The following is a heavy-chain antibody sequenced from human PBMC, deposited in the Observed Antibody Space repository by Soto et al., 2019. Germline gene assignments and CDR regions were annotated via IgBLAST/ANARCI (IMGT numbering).Heavy chain of an antibody. V-gene: IGHV3-30-3*01. CDR1: GFTFSSYA. CDR3: ARDRVVVTAILDY. CDR2: ISYDGSNK. J-gene: IGHJ4*02. D-gene: IGHD2-21*02. Sequence: QVQLVESGGGVVQPGRSLRLSCAASGFTFSSYAMHWVRQAPGKGLEWVAVISYDGSNKYYADSVKGRFTISRDNSKNTLYLQMNSLRAEDTAVYYCARDRVVVTAILDYWGQGTLVTVSS.